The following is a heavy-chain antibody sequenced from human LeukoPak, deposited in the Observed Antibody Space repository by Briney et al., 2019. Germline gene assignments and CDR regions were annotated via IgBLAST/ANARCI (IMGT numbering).Heavy chain of an antibody. CDR2: ISGSGSPI. D-gene: IGHD2-2*01. CDR1: GFTFSNYE. J-gene: IGHJ4*02. Sequence: GGSLRLSCAASGFTFSNYEMNWVRQAPGKGLEWVSYISGSGSPIHYADSVKGRFTISRDNAKTSLYLQMNSPRVEDTAVYYCAREYCTSNSCYFDYWGQGTLVTVSS. V-gene: IGHV3-48*03. CDR3: AREYCTSNSCYFDY.